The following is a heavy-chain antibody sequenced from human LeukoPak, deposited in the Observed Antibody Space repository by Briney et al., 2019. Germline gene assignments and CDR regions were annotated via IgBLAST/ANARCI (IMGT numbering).Heavy chain of an antibody. CDR1: GFTFSTYA. J-gene: IGHJ5*02. D-gene: IGHD4/OR15-4a*01. CDR3: ARESGANFYTVDL. V-gene: IGHV3-23*01. Sequence: GGSLRLSCAASGFTFSTYAMTWVRQAPGKGLEWVSVVSGFDGSTYYGDPVKGRFTISRDNSKNTLYLQMNSLRDDDTAVYYCARESGANFYTVDLWGQGTLVTVSS. CDR2: VSGFDGST.